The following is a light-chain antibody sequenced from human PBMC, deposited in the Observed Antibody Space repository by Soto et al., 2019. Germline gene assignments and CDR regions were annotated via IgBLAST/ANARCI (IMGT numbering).Light chain of an antibody. V-gene: IGKV1-16*01. CDR3: QQYKTDPYS. CDR1: QDINRY. CDR2: AAS. J-gene: IGKJ2*01. Sequence: DIQMTQSPSSLSVSVGDRVTITCRASQDINRYLAWFQQKPGEAPKSLIFAASSLESGVPSRFSGSGSGKDFTLTISSLQPEDFATYLCQQYKTDPYSFGQGTKLDI.